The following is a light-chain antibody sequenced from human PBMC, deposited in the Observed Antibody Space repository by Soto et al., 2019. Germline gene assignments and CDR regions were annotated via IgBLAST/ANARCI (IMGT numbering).Light chain of an antibody. CDR3: QQSYSTPLT. CDR2: AAS. CDR1: QSISNY. Sequence: DIQMTQSPSSPSASVGDRVTITCRASQSISNYLNWYQQKPGKAPKLLIYAASSLQSGVPSRVSGSGSGTDFTLTISSLQPEDFATYICQQSYSTPLTFGGGTKVEIK. J-gene: IGKJ4*01. V-gene: IGKV1-39*01.